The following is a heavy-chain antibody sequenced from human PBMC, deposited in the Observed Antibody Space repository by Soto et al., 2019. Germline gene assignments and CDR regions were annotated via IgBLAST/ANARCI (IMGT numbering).Heavy chain of an antibody. D-gene: IGHD2-15*01. CDR3: ARPSARYCSGGSCYIFYY. J-gene: IGHJ4*02. CDR1: GGSISSYY. Sequence: KTSETLSLTCTVSGGSISSYYWSWIRQPPGKGLEWIGYIDYSGSTSYNPSLKSRVTISVDTPKNQFSLKLSSVTAADPAVYYCARPSARYCSGGSCYIFYYWGQGTLVTVSS. CDR2: IDYSGST. V-gene: IGHV4-59*08.